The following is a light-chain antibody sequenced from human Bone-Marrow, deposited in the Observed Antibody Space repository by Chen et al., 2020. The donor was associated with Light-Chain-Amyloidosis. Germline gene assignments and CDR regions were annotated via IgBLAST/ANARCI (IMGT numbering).Light chain of an antibody. CDR3: QQSDKCPLT. CDR2: DAS. CDR1: QDITNS. J-gene: IGKJ4*01. Sequence: DIQMTQSPSSLSASVGDRVTITCQASQDITNSLNWFQQKTGKAPKLLIYDASNLETGVPSRVSGSGCGTDYTFTITSLHPEDFATYYCQQSDKCPLTVGGGTTVDIK. V-gene: IGKV1-33*01.